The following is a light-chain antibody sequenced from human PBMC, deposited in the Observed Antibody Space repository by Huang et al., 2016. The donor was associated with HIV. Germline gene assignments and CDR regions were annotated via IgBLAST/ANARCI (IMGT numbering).Light chain of an antibody. CDR3: QQYYRTPLT. Sequence: DIVVTQSPDSLAVSLGERATISRKSSQSLLDSSLNNDKKDKLALYQQNRGQPPRLLIYWASTRESAVPDRFSGSGSGTDFTLTISSLQAEDVAVYYCQQYYRTPLTFGGGTKVEIK. CDR2: WAS. CDR1: QSLLDSSLNNDKKDK. V-gene: IGKV4-1*01. J-gene: IGKJ4*01.